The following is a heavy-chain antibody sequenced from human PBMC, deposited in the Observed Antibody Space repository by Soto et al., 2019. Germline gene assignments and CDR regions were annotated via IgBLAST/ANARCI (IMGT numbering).Heavy chain of an antibody. CDR1: GFTFSAFA. D-gene: IGHD3-10*01. CDR3: AKGVVREPAYFDY. CDR2: ISYDGTNE. V-gene: IGHV3-30*18. J-gene: IGHJ4*02. Sequence: GGSLRLSCTVSGFTFSAFAMYWVRQAPGKGLEWVALISYDGTNEDYSESVRGRFTISRDNSKNTLYLDMNSLSAEDSAVYFCAKGVVREPAYFDYWGQGTLVTVSS.